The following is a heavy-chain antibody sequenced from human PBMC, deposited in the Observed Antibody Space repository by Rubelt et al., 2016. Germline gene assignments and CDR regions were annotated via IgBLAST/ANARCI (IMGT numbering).Heavy chain of an antibody. CDR2: ISTYNRNT. J-gene: IGHJ4*02. D-gene: IGHD2-21*02. V-gene: IGHV1-18*01. CDR1: GYTFTNFA. CDR3: ARDMWTNVLVTSFDF. Sequence: VKKPGASVKVSCKASGYTFTNFAMSWVRQAPGQGRERMGWISTYNRNTNYTQKLQGRVTMTIDTSTSTAYMELRSLRSEDTAVYYSARDMWTNVLVTSFDFWGQGTLVTVSP.